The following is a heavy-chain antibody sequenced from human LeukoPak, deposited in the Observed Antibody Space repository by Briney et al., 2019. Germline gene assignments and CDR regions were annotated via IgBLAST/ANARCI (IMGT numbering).Heavy chain of an antibody. CDR1: DFIFSSYA. CDR3: AKGILRFLEWSPPNDAFDI. Sequence: GGSLRLSCVVSDFIFSSYAMSWVRQVPGKGLEWVSGISWNSGSIGYADSVKGRFTISRDNAKNSLYLQMNSLRAEDMALYYCAKGILRFLEWSPPNDAFDIWGQGTMVTVSS. CDR2: ISWNSGSI. J-gene: IGHJ3*02. V-gene: IGHV3-9*03. D-gene: IGHD3-3*01.